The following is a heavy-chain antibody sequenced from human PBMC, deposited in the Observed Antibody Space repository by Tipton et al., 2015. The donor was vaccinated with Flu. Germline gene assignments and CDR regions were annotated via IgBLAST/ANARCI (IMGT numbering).Heavy chain of an antibody. CDR2: IYYSGGT. CDR3: ARSSVTYGSRLLDY. CDR1: GGSISSSSYF. D-gene: IGHD3-10*01. Sequence: TLSLTCTVSGGSISSSSYFWNWIRQPPGKGLEWIGYIYYSGGTNYNPSLKSRVTISVDTSKNRFSLKLTSVTAADTAVYYCARSSVTYGSRLLDYWGQGTLVTVSS. V-gene: IGHV4-61*01. J-gene: IGHJ4*02.